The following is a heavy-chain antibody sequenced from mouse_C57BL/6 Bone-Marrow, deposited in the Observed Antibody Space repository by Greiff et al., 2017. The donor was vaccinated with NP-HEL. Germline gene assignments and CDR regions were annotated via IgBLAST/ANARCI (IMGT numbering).Heavy chain of an antibody. CDR2: ISDGGSYT. CDR3: AREDYYGSSYVDY. V-gene: IGHV5-4*01. Sequence: DVMLVESGGGLVKPGGSLKLSCAASGFTFSSYAMSWVRQTPEKRLEWVATISDGGSYTYYPDNVKGRFTISRDNAKNNLYLQMSHLKSEDTAMYYCAREDYYGSSYVDYWGQGTTLTVSS. D-gene: IGHD1-1*01. CDR1: GFTFSSYA. J-gene: IGHJ2*01.